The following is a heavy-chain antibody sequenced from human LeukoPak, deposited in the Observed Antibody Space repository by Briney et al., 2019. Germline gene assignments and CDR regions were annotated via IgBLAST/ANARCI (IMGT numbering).Heavy chain of an antibody. D-gene: IGHD5-18*01. CDR3: ARDGSGYSYGYLFDY. V-gene: IGHV4-31*03. Sequence: SETLSLTCTVSGGSISSGGYYWSWIRQHPGKGLEWIGYIYYSGSTYYNPSLKSRVTISVDTSKNQFSVKLSSVTAADTAVYYCARDGSGYSYGYLFDYWGQGTLVTVSS. J-gene: IGHJ4*02. CDR2: IYYSGST. CDR1: GGSISSGGYY.